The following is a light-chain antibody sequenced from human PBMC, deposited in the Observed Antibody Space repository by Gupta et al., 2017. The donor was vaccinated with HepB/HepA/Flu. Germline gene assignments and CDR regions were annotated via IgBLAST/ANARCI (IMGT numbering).Light chain of an antibody. CDR2: GAS. CDR1: QSVSSN. J-gene: IGKJ3*01. Sequence: EIVMTQSPATLSVSPGERATLSCRASQSVSSNLAWYQQKPGQAPRLLIYGASTRATGIPARFSGSGSGTEFTLTISSLQSEDFAVYYCQQYNNRAGGFTFGPGTKVDIK. CDR3: QQYNNRAGGFT. V-gene: IGKV3-15*01.